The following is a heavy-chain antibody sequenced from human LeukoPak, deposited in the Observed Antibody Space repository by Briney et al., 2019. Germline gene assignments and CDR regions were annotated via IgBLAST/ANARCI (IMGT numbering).Heavy chain of an antibody. D-gene: IGHD4-11*01. CDR3: ASDLATTHYYFDY. CDR1: GFTVSSNY. J-gene: IGHJ4*02. Sequence: GGSLRLPCAASGFTVSSNYMSWVRQAPGKGLEWVSVIYSGGSTYYADSVKGRFTISRDNSKNTLYLQMNSLRAEDTAVYYCASDLATTHYYFDYWGQGTLVTVSS. CDR2: IYSGGST. V-gene: IGHV3-66*01.